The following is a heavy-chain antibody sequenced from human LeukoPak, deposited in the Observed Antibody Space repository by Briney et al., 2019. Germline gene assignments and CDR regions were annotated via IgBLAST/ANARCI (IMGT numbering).Heavy chain of an antibody. D-gene: IGHD4-11*01. Sequence: SETLSLTRTVSGGSISSYYWSWIRQPAGKGLEWIGRIYTSGSTNYNPSLKSRVTMSVDTSKNQFSLKLSSVTAADTAVYYCARDHRDTALDYRIDPWGQGTLVTVSS. CDR3: ARDHRDTALDYRIDP. V-gene: IGHV4-4*07. J-gene: IGHJ5*02. CDR1: GGSISSYY. CDR2: IYTSGST.